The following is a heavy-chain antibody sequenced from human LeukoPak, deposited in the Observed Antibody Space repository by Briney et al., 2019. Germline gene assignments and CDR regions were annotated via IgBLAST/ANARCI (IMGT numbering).Heavy chain of an antibody. CDR3: VRSPDVYDSSGYYLYYFDY. CDR2: IYYTGST. Sequence: PSETLSLTCTVSGGSISSYYWSWIRQSPGKGLEWIGYIYYTGSTNYNPSLRSRVTISVDTSKNQFSLRLSSVTAADTAVYYCVRSPDVYDSSGYYLYYFDYWGQGTLVTVSS. D-gene: IGHD3-22*01. CDR1: GGSISSYY. J-gene: IGHJ4*02. V-gene: IGHV4-59*08.